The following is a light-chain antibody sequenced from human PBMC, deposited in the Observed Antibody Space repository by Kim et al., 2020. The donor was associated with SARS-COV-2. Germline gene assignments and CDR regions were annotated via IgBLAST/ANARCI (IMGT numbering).Light chain of an antibody. J-gene: IGKJ2*03. CDR3: QQYYSTPPS. Sequence: RATLNCKSSQTVLYNSNNKNYLAWYQQKPGHAPKLLIYLASIRESGVSDRFSGSGSETDFTLTISSLQAEDVAVYYCQQYYSTPPSFGQGTKLEI. V-gene: IGKV4-1*01. CDR2: LAS. CDR1: QTVLYNSNNKNY.